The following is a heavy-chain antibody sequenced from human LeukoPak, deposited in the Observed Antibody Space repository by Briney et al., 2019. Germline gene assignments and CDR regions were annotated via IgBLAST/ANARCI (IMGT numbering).Heavy chain of an antibody. D-gene: IGHD3-16*01. CDR3: ASLLGDGG. J-gene: IGHJ4*02. CDR2: INWYGGST. CDR1: GFTFDDYG. V-gene: IGHV3-20*04. Sequence: GGSLRLSCAASGFTFDDYGMSRVRQAPGKGLEWVSGINWYGGSTGYADSVKGRFTISRDNAKNSLYLQMNSLRAEDTALYYCASLLGDGGWGQGTLVTVSS.